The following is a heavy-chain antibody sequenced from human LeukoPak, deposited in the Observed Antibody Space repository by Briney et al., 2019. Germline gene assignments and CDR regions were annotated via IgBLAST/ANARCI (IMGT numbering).Heavy chain of an antibody. CDR2: IYPSDSDT. CDR3: ARRSYCYSTSCYGYWFDS. D-gene: IGHD2-2*01. J-gene: IGHJ5*01. V-gene: IGHV5-51*01. CDR1: AYSFTSYW. Sequence: GESLQISCKGSAYSFTSYWIGWVRQMPGKGLEWMGIIYPSDSDTRYRPSFQGQVTFSADKSISTAYLQWSSLKASDTAMYYCARRSYCYSTSCYGYWFDSWGQGTLVTVSS.